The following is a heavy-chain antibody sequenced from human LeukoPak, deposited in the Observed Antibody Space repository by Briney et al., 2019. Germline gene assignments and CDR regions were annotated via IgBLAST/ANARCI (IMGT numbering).Heavy chain of an antibody. CDR2: ISGSGGST. V-gene: IGHV3-23*01. D-gene: IGHD6-19*01. CDR3: GNEGAVAGKDFDY. Sequence: PGGSLRLSCAASGFTFSTYATSWVRQAPGKGLEWVSAISGSGGSTYYADSVKGRFTISRDNSKNTLYLQMNSLRAEDTAVYYCGNEGAVAGKDFDYWGQGTLVTVSS. CDR1: GFTFSTYA. J-gene: IGHJ4*02.